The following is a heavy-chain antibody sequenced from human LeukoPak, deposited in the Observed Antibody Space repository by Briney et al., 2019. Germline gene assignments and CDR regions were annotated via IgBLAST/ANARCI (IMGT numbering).Heavy chain of an antibody. Sequence: PGGSLRLSCAASGFTFSSYAMHWVRQAPGKGLEWVAVISYDGSNKYYADSVKGRFTISRDNSKNTLYLQMNSLRAEDTAVYYCARAKTTYYYDSSGGYWGQGTLVTVSS. CDR2: ISYDGSNK. CDR3: ARAKTTYYYDSSGGY. J-gene: IGHJ4*02. CDR1: GFTFSSYA. D-gene: IGHD3-22*01. V-gene: IGHV3-30-3*01.